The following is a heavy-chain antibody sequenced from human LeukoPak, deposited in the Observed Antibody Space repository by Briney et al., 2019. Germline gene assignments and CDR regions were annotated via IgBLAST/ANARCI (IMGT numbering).Heavy chain of an antibody. D-gene: IGHD3-16*02. Sequence: GGSLRLSCAASGFTFSSYGMSWVRQAPGKGLEWVSGISGSGGTTYYADSVKGRFTISRDNSKNTLFLQMNILRAEDTAVYYCAKDIELSILGLGTMVTVSS. CDR1: GFTFSSYG. CDR2: ISGSGGTT. J-gene: IGHJ3*02. CDR3: AKDIELSI. V-gene: IGHV3-23*01.